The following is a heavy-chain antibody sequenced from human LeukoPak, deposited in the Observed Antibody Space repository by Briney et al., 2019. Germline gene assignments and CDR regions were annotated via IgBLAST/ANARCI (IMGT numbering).Heavy chain of an antibody. CDR3: ATHIVVVPAAIGWFDP. CDR1: GFTFSSYW. Sequence: GGSLRLSCAASGFTFSSYWMSWVRQAPGKRLERVANIKEDGSEKYYVDSVKGRFTISRDNAKNSLYLQMNSLRAEDTAVYYCATHIVVVPAAIGWFDPWGQGTLVTVSS. J-gene: IGHJ5*02. V-gene: IGHV3-7*01. D-gene: IGHD2-2*02. CDR2: IKEDGSEK.